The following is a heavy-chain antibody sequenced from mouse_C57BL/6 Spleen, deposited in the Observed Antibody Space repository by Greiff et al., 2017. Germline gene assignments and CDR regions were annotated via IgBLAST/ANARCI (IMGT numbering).Heavy chain of an antibody. CDR3: ARQDPYYSNYAYAMDY. CDR1: GYTFTSYD. J-gene: IGHJ4*01. V-gene: IGHV1-85*01. D-gene: IGHD2-5*01. Sequence: VMLVESGPELVKPGASVKLSCKASGYTFTSYDINWVKQRPGQGLEWIGWIYPRDGSTKYNEKFKGKATLTVDTSSSTAYMELHSLTSEDSAVYFCARQDPYYSNYAYAMDYWGQGTSVTVSS. CDR2: IYPRDGST.